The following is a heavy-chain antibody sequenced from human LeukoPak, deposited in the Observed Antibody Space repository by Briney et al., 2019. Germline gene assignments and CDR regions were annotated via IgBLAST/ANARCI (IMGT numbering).Heavy chain of an antibody. Sequence: PSETLSLTCTVSGYSITSGHYWGWIRPPPGKGLEWIGNIYHSGSAYYNPSLKSRVTMSVDTSKNQISLELNSVTAADTAVYYCARDFDYYFYYMDVWGKGTTVTVSS. V-gene: IGHV4-38-2*02. CDR1: GYSITSGHY. CDR2: IYHSGSA. CDR3: ARDFDYYFYYMDV. J-gene: IGHJ6*03.